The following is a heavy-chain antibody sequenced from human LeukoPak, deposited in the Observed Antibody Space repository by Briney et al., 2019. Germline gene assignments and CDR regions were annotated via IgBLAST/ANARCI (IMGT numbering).Heavy chain of an antibody. CDR1: GGSISSGSYY. CDR3: ARDQTYSGSGIYTYFDY. Sequence: SQTLSLTCTVSGGSISSGSYYWSWIRQPAGKGLEWFGRIYSTGSTNYNPSLRSRVTISVDTSKNHFSLKLSSVTAADTAVYYCARDQTYSGSGIYTYFDYWGQGILVTVSS. CDR2: IYSTGST. V-gene: IGHV4-61*02. J-gene: IGHJ4*02. D-gene: IGHD3-10*01.